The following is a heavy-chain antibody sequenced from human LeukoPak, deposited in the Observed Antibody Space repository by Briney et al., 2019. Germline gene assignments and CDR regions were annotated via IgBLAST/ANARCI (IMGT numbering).Heavy chain of an antibody. CDR3: ASDYSGSFAYDY. CDR2: INHSGST. CDR1: GFTFSAYW. J-gene: IGHJ4*02. D-gene: IGHD1-26*01. Sequence: GSLRLSCAASGFTFSAYWMTWVRQAPGKGLEWIGEINHSGSTNYNPSLKSRVTISVDTSKNQFSLKLSSVTAADTAVYYCASDYSGSFAYDYWGQGTLVTVSS. V-gene: IGHV4-34*01.